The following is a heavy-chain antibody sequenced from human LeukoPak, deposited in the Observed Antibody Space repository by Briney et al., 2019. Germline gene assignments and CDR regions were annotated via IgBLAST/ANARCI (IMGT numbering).Heavy chain of an antibody. J-gene: IGHJ3*02. Sequence: GASVKVSCKASGGTFSSYAISWVRQAPGQGLEWMGWINPNSGGTNYAQKFQGRVTMTRDTSISTAYMELSRLRSDDTAVYYCARVTGGSCYRYYYDSSGYCAFDIWGQGTMVTVSS. V-gene: IGHV1-2*02. CDR1: GGTFSSYA. CDR2: INPNSGGT. D-gene: IGHD3-22*01. CDR3: ARVTGGSCYRYYYDSSGYCAFDI.